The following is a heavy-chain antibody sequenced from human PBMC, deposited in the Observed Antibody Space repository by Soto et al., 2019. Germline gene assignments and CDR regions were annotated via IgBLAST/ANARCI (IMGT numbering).Heavy chain of an antibody. CDR3: ARDPNAGDAFDI. V-gene: IGHV4-30-4*01. Sequence: SQTLSLTCSVSGASVSSGDSYWSLIPQTPGKALEWIGYMSFNGYRNYSPSLKSRVTMSVDTSKTQFSLRLSSVTAADTAVYYCARDPNAGDAFDIWGQGTMVTVSS. D-gene: IGHD3-10*01. J-gene: IGHJ3*02. CDR2: MSFNGYR. CDR1: GASVSSGDSY.